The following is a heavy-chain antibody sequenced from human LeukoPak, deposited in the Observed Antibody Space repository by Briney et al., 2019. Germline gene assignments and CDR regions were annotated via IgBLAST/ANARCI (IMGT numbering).Heavy chain of an antibody. V-gene: IGHV4-39*07. CDR2: IYYSGST. D-gene: IGHD5-18*01. J-gene: IGHJ4*02. CDR3: ARRGYSYGYVDY. CDR1: GGSISSSSYY. Sequence: SETLSLTCTVSGGSISSSSYYWGWIRQPPGKGLEWIGSIYYSGSTYYNPSLKSRVTISVDTSKNQFSLKLSSVTAADTAVYYCARRGYSYGYVDYWGQGTLVTVSS.